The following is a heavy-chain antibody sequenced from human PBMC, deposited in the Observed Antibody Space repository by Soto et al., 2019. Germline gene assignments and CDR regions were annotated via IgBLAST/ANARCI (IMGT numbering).Heavy chain of an antibody. J-gene: IGHJ3*01. CDR3: AKEVRYIVETNGHDAFEV. Sequence: EGQLLESGGGLVQPGGSLRLSCATSGFTFSTYAMSWVRQAPGKGLEWVSAISVSGSVTYYADSVKGRFNISRGNSKNTLYLQMNSLRAEDTAVYYCAKEVRYIVETNGHDAFEVWGQGTMVTVSS. V-gene: IGHV3-23*01. CDR2: ISVSGSVT. D-gene: IGHD3-10*01. CDR1: GFTFSTYA.